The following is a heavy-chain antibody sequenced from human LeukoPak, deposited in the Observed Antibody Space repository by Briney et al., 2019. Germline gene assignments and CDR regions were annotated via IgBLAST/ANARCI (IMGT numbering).Heavy chain of an antibody. CDR1: GGTFSSYA. CDR2: IIPIFGTA. V-gene: IGHV1-69*13. Sequence: ASVKVSCKASGGTFSSYAISWVRQAPGQGLEWMGGIIPIFGTANYAQKFQGRVTITADESTSTAYMELSGLRSEDTAVYYCASSGWVVVVPAAMFFWGQGTLVTVSS. J-gene: IGHJ4*02. D-gene: IGHD2-2*01. CDR3: ASSGWVVVVPAAMFF.